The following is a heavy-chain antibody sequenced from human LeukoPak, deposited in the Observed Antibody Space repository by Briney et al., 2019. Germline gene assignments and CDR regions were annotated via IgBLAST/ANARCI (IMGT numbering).Heavy chain of an antibody. J-gene: IGHJ4*02. CDR2: ISSSSSYI. Sequence: PGGSLRLSCAASGFTFSSYSMNWVRQAPGEGLEWVSSISSSSSYIYYADSVKGRFSISRDNAKNSLYLQMNSLRAEDTAVYYCARGHHTRGLYDYWGQGTLVTVSS. CDR1: GFTFSSYS. CDR3: ARGHHTRGLYDY. V-gene: IGHV3-21*01. D-gene: IGHD3-10*01.